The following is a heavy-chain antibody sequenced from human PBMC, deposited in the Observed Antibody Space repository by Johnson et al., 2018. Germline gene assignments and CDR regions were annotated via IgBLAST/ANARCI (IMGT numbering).Heavy chain of an antibody. D-gene: IGHD4-17*01. Sequence: EVQLLESGGGLVQPGGSLRLSCAASGFTFSDHYLDWVRQAPGKGLEWVGRTRNNANSYTPEYAAYVKGRFTIQRDDSKNSLYLPMNSLRAEDTAVYYCAKNGDLVDYYYYMDVWGKGTTVTVSS. CDR3: AKNGDLVDYYYYMDV. J-gene: IGHJ6*03. CDR2: TRNNANSYTP. CDR1: GFTFSDHY. V-gene: IGHV3-72*01.